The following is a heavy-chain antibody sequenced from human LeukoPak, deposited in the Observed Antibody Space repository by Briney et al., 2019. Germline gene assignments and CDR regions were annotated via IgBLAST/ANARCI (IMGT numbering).Heavy chain of an antibody. D-gene: IGHD3-22*01. CDR1: GYSFTNYW. CDR3: ARRRDYDSSGSHRGDAFDI. CDR2: VYPYDSDT. V-gene: IGHV5-51*01. J-gene: IGHJ3*02. Sequence: GESLKISCKGSGYSFTNYWIAWVCQKPGRGLEWMGIVYPYDSDTKYSPSFHGQVTISADKSISTAYLQWSSLKTSDTAMYYCARRRDYDSSGSHRGDAFDIWGQGTLVTVAS.